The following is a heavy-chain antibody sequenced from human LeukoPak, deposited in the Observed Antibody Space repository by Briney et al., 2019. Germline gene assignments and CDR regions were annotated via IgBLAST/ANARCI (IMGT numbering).Heavy chain of an antibody. CDR3: ARGRSAPDSFDF. CDR2: MNADGSRK. J-gene: IGHJ3*01. V-gene: IGHV3-74*01. Sequence: PWGTLCLTCAASGFTISPYYWNWIRQAPGKGLVWVSHMNADGSRKIYEDSVKSRFTISIDNAKNKLYLQMDSVRVEDTAVYYCARGRSAPDSFDFWGQGTMVTVSS. D-gene: IGHD2-15*01. CDR1: GFTISPYY.